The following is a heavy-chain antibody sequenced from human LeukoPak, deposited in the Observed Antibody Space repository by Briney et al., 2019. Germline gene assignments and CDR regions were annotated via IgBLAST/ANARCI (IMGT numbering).Heavy chain of an antibody. CDR3: ASTARPGKHYYYYYMDV. CDR1: GGSISSYY. V-gene: IGHV4-59*08. J-gene: IGHJ6*03. Sequence: SETLSLTCTVSGGSISSYYWSWIRQPPGKGLEWIGYIYYSGSTNYNPSLKSRVTISVDTSKNQFSLKLSSVTAADTAVYYCASTARPGKHYYYYYMDVWGKGTTVTVSS. D-gene: IGHD6-6*01. CDR2: IYYSGST.